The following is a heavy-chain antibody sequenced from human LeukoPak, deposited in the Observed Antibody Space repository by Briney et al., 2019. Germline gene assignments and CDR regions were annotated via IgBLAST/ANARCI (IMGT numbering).Heavy chain of an antibody. J-gene: IGHJ4*02. V-gene: IGHV4-31*03. CDR1: GGSISSGGYF. Sequence: SETLSLTCTVSGGSISSGGYFWNWIRQLPGKGLEWIGYIYSSGSTYNPSLKSRVIISLDTSKNQFSLKLNSVTAADTAVYYCARGGKKTAMVTSWGQGTLVTVSS. CDR3: ARGGKKTAMVTS. CDR2: IYSSGST. D-gene: IGHD5-18*01.